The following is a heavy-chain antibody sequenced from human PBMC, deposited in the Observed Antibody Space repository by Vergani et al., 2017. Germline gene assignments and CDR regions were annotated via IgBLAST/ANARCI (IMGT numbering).Heavy chain of an antibody. J-gene: IGHJ1*01. CDR2: ISSGDGDI. Sequence: EVQLLESGGGLVQPGGSRRLSCAGAGFTFDTCTMAYVRQAPGKGLEWVATISSGDGDIFYADSVKGRFTISRDNSKNTLFLQMNSLKDEDTAVYYCTTAWGLYYLHGEYFQYWGRGTLASVSS. CDR3: TTAWGLYYLHGEYFQY. CDR1: GFTFDTCT. V-gene: IGHV3-23*01. D-gene: IGHD3-10*01.